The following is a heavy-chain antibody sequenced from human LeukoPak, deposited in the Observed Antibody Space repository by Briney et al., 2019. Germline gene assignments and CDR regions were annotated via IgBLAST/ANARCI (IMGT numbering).Heavy chain of an antibody. Sequence: GGSLRLSCAASGFTFDDYAMHWVRPAPGKGMEWVSGISWNSGSIGYADSVKGRFTISRDNAKNSLYLQMNSLRAEDTALYYCAKGGIAAGRTWFDYWGQGTLVTVSS. V-gene: IGHV3-9*01. J-gene: IGHJ4*02. CDR2: ISWNSGSI. CDR1: GFTFDDYA. CDR3: AKGGIAAGRTWFDY. D-gene: IGHD6-6*01.